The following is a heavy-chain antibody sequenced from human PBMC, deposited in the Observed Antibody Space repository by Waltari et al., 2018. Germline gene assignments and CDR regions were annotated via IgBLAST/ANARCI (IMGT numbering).Heavy chain of an antibody. CDR3: ARDLTTVTSRPFDY. V-gene: IGHV3-23*01. CDR1: GFTFSSYA. CDR2: ISGRGGST. J-gene: IGHJ4*02. Sequence: EVQLLESGGGLVQPGGSLRLSCAASGFTFSSYAMSWVRQAPGKGLEWVSAISGRGGSTYYADSVKGRFTISRDNSKNSLYLQMNSLRAEDTAVYYCARDLTTVTSRPFDYWGQGTLVTVSS. D-gene: IGHD4-4*01.